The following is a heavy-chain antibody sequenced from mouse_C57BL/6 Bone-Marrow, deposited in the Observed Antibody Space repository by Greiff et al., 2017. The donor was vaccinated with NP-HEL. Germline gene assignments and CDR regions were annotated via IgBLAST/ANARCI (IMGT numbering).Heavy chain of an antibody. CDR3: ARCYCSYDQALFAF. CDR1: GYTFTSYW. J-gene: IGHJ3*01. V-gene: IGHV1-64*01. Sequence: VQLQQPGAELVKPGASVKLSCKASGYTFTSYWMHWVKQRPGQGLEWIGMIHPNSGSTNYNEKFKSKATLTVDKSSSTAYMQLSSLTSADSAVYYCARCYCSYDQALFAFGGQGTLITVTA. D-gene: IGHD2-12*01. CDR2: IHPNSGST.